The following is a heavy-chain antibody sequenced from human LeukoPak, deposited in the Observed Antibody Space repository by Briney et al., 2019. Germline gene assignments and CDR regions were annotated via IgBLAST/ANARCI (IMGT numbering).Heavy chain of an antibody. J-gene: IGHJ4*02. CDR1: GGSFSGYY. Sequence: PSETLSLTCAVYGGSFSGYYWSWIRQPPGKGLEWIGEINHSGSTNYNPSLKSRVTISVDTSKNQFSLKLSSVTAADTAVYYCARGCYDSSGYYSDYWGQGTLVTVSS. CDR2: INHSGST. D-gene: IGHD3-22*01. CDR3: ARGCYDSSGYYSDY. V-gene: IGHV4-34*01.